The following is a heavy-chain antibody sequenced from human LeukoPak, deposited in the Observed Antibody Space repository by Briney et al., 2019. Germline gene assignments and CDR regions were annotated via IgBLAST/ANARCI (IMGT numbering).Heavy chain of an antibody. CDR1: GFTLSSYA. CDR3: ANMGDGY. D-gene: IGHD5-24*01. V-gene: IGHV3-23*01. CDR2: ICVRGCIT. J-gene: IGHJ4*02. Sequence: GGSLSPSRAVSGFTLSSYAMHGVRQAPGRGLEWVSGICVRGCITYFVDSLKGGFTNPRHSPKNTLYLKMNSVGAEATAVYYCANMGDGYWGQGTLVTVSS.